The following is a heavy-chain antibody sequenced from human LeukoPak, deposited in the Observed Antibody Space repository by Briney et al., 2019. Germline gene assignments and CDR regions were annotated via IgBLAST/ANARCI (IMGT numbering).Heavy chain of an antibody. Sequence: GGSLRLSCAASGFTFSSYWMSWVRQAPGKGLEWVANIKQDGSEKYYVDSVKGRFTISRDNAKNSLYLQMNSLRAEDTAVYYCARVSPNTMTTLQYFDYWGQGTLVTVSS. CDR1: GFTFSSYW. CDR3: ARVSPNTMTTLQYFDY. D-gene: IGHD4-17*01. V-gene: IGHV3-7*01. CDR2: IKQDGSEK. J-gene: IGHJ4*02.